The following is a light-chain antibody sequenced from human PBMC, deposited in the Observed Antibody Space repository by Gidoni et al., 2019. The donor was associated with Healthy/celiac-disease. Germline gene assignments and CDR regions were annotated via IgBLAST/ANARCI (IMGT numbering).Light chain of an antibody. Sequence: DIQMTQSPSSLSASVGDRVTITCRASQSISSYLNWYQQKPGKAPKLLIYAASSLQSGVPSRFSVSGSGTDFTLTISSLQPEDFATYYCQQSYSTLSFTFGPGTKVDIK. V-gene: IGKV1-39*01. J-gene: IGKJ3*01. CDR1: QSISSY. CDR3: QQSYSTLSFT. CDR2: AAS.